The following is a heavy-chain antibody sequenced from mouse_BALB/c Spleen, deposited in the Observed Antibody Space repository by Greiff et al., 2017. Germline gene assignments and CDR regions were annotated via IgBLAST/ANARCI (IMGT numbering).Heavy chain of an antibody. CDR3: ARDYGSRGYYAMDY. CDR1: GYTFTSYT. Sequence: VQLVESGAELARPGASVKMSCKASGYTFTSYTMHWVKQRPGQGLEWIGYINPSSGYTNYNQKFKDKATLTADKSSSTAYMQLSSLTSEDSAVYYCARDYGSRGYYAMDYWGQGTSVTVSS. CDR2: INPSSGYT. D-gene: IGHD1-1*01. V-gene: IGHV1-4*01. J-gene: IGHJ4*01.